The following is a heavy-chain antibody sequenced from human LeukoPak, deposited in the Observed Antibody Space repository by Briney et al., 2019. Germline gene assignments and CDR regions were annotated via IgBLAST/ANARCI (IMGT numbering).Heavy chain of an antibody. J-gene: IGHJ4*02. D-gene: IGHD2-2*01. Sequence: GGSLRLSCGASGFTFSSYSMNWVRQAPGKGLEWVSYISSSRSTIYYADSVKGRFTISRDNAKNSLYLQMNSLRAEDTAVYYRAREYCSSTSCLYDYWGQGTLVTVSS. CDR2: ISSSRSTI. CDR3: AREYCSSTSCLYDY. CDR1: GFTFSSYS. V-gene: IGHV3-48*01.